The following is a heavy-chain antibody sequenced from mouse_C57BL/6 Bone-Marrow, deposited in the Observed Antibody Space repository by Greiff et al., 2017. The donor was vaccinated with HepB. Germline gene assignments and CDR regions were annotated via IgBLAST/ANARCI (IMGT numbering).Heavy chain of an antibody. J-gene: IGHJ2*01. Sequence: EVQRVESGGGLVKPGGSLKLSCAASGFTFSDYGMHWVRQAPEKGLEWVAYISSGSSTIYYADTVKGRFTISRDNAKNTLFLQMTSLRSEDTAMYYCARGEATMVTTFDYWGQGTTLTVSS. CDR3: ARGEATMVTTFDY. D-gene: IGHD2-2*01. CDR2: ISSGSSTI. V-gene: IGHV5-17*01. CDR1: GFTFSDYG.